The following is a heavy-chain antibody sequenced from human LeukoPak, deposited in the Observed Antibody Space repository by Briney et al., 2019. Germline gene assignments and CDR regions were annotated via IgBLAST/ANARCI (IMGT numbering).Heavy chain of an antibody. CDR3: AREVRRVSHAYYFDY. CDR2: INPSGGST. V-gene: IGHV1-46*01. Sequence: ASVKVSCKASGYTFTSYYMQWVRQAPGQGLEWMGIINPSGGSTSYAQKFQGRVTMTRDTSTSTVYMELSSLRSEDTAVYYCAREVRRVSHAYYFDYWGQGTLVTVSS. J-gene: IGHJ4*02. D-gene: IGHD5/OR15-5a*01. CDR1: GYTFTSYY.